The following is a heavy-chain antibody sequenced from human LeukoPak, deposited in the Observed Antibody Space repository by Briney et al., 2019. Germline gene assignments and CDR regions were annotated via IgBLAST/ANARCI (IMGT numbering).Heavy chain of an antibody. CDR3: ARAADYGDYRNWFDP. Sequence: GASVKVSCKASGYTFTSYYLHWVRQAPGQGLEWMGIISPSGGSTTYAQKFQGRVTTTRDMSTSTVYMELSTLRSEDTAVYYCARAADYGDYRNWFDPWGQGTLVTVSS. D-gene: IGHD4-17*01. CDR1: GYTFTSYY. CDR2: ISPSGGST. V-gene: IGHV1-46*01. J-gene: IGHJ5*02.